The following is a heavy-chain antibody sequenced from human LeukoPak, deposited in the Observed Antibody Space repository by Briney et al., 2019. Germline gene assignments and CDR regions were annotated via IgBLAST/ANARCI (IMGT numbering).Heavy chain of an antibody. V-gene: IGHV3-23*01. Sequence: GGSLRLSCAASGFSFSNAWMNWVRQAPGKGLEWVSAISKSGDHTYYAASAKGRFTIYRDNSKNTQYLQMNSLRAEDTAVYYCATSWGPDTSAFRWGRDGMDVWGQGTTVIVS. J-gene: IGHJ6*02. CDR3: ATSWGPDTSAFRWGRDGMDV. D-gene: IGHD3-16*01. CDR2: ISKSGDHT. CDR1: GFSFSNAW.